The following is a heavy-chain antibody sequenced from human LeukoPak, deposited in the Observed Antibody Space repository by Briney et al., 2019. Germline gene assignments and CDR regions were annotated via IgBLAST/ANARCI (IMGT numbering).Heavy chain of an antibody. D-gene: IGHD3-3*01. CDR2: INHSGST. Sequence: SETLSLTCAVYGGSFSGYYWSWIRQPPGKGLEWIGEINHSGSTNYNPSLKSRVTISVDTSKNQFSLKLSSVTAADTAVYYCARRGLGFWSGYYDYGMDVWGQGTTVTVSS. CDR1: GGSFSGYY. V-gene: IGHV4-34*01. CDR3: ARRGLGFWSGYYDYGMDV. J-gene: IGHJ6*02.